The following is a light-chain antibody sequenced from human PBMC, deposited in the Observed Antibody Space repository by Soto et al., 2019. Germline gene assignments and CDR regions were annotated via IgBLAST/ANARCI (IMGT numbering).Light chain of an antibody. V-gene: IGKV4-1*01. CDR2: WAS. CDR1: QSLLFISNQKNY. CDR3: QQYYDPPVT. Sequence: DIVMTQSPDSLAVSLGERATINRKSSQSLLFISNQKNYLAWYQQKPGQPPKLLIYWASTRESGVPDRFIGSGSGTDFTLTISSLQAEDVAVYYCQQYYDPPVTFGQGTRLEIK. J-gene: IGKJ5*01.